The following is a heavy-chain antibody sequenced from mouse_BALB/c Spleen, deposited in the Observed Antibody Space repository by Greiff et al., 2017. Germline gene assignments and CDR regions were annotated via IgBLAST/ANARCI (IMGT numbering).Heavy chain of an antibody. J-gene: IGHJ4*01. V-gene: IGHV3-2*02. CDR1: GYSITSDYA. Sequence: EVQLKESGPGLVKPSQSLSLSCTVTGYSITSDYAWNWIRQFPGNKLEWMGYISYSGSTSYNPSLKSRISITRDTSKNQFFLQLNSVTTEDTATYYCARKVSYAMDYWGQGTSVTVSS. CDR3: ARKVSYAMDY. D-gene: IGHD6-2*01. CDR2: ISYSGST.